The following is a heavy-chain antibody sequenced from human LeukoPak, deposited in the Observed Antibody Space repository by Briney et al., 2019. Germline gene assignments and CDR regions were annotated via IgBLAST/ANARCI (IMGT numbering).Heavy chain of an antibody. D-gene: IGHD6-19*01. V-gene: IGHV4-39*01. CDR1: GGSISSSSYY. CDR3: ARYRAVAGMVVDY. CDR2: IYYSGST. J-gene: IGHJ4*02. Sequence: PSETLSLTCTVSGGSISSSSYYWGWIRQPPGKGLEWIGSIYYSGSTYYNPSLKSRVTISVDTSKNQFSLKLSSVTAADTAVYYCARYRAVAGMVVDYWGQGTLVTVSS.